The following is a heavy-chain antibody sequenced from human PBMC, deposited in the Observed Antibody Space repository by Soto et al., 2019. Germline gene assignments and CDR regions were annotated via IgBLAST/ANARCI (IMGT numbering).Heavy chain of an antibody. J-gene: IGHJ4*02. V-gene: IGHV4-39*01. CDR1: GGSISSSSYY. Sequence: PSETLSLTCTVSGGSISSSSYYWGWIRQPPGKGLECIGSIYYSGSTYYNPSLKSRVTISVDTSKNQFSLKLSSVTAADTAVYYCASRYYDFWSGRLDYWGQGTLFTVSS. CDR3: ASRYYDFWSGRLDY. CDR2: IYYSGST. D-gene: IGHD3-3*01.